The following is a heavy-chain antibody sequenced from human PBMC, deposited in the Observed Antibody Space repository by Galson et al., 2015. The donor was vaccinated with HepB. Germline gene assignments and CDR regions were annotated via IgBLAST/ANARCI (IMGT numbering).Heavy chain of an antibody. V-gene: IGHV1-69*13. CDR3: ATTDITSVRDYYYGMDV. CDR1: GGTFSRYT. CDR2: ITPLFGTA. J-gene: IGHJ6*02. Sequence: SVKVSCKASGGTFSRYTISWVRQAPGQGLEWLGGITPLFGTAKYAQKFQGRVTITADESTSTAYMELSSLKSEDTAVYYCATTDITSVRDYYYGMDVWGQGTTVTVSS. D-gene: IGHD3-16*01.